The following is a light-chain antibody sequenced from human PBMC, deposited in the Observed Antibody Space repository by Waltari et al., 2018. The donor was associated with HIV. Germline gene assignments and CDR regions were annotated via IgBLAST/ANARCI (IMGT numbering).Light chain of an antibody. J-gene: IGLJ2*01. CDR2: YST. Sequence: QPVVTQEPSLTVSPGGTVTLTCASSAGVVTRGHCPHWFQQRPGQAPKTLILYSTNRYSWTPCRFSGSFREDKAALALTGAQIEDEADYYCILALDGGLRFGGGTKLTVL. CDR1: AGVVTRGHC. CDR3: ILALDGGLR. V-gene: IGLV7-46*01.